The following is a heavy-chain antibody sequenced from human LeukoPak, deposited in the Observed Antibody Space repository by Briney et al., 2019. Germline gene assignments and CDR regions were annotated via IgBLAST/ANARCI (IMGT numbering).Heavy chain of an antibody. CDR1: GGSFSGYY. J-gene: IGHJ3*02. CDR3: ARGNKRIAVAGTAFDI. D-gene: IGHD6-19*01. V-gene: IGHV4-34*01. CDR2: INHSGST. Sequence: KTSETLSLTCAVYGGSFSGYYWSWIRQPPGKGLEWIGEINHSGSTNYNPSLKSRVTISVDTSKNQFSLKLSSVTAADTAVYYCARGNKRIAVAGTAFDIWGQGTMVTVSS.